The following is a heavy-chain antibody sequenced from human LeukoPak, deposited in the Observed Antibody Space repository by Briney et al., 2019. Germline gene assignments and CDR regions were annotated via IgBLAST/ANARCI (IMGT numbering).Heavy chain of an antibody. J-gene: IGHJ4*02. Sequence: GSLRLSCVGSGFSLSDYWMHWVRQTPGKGLMWVSRITSDGSTTWYADSVKGRFTISRDNSKNTLYLQMNSLRAEDTAVYYCARDRGVEMATDTFDYWGQGTLVTVSS. CDR3: ARDRGVEMATDTFDY. CDR2: ITSDGSTT. CDR1: GFSLSDYW. D-gene: IGHD5-24*01. V-gene: IGHV3-74*01.